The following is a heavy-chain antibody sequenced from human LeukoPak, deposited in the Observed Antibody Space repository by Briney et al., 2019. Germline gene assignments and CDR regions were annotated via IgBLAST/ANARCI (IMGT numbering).Heavy chain of an antibody. D-gene: IGHD6-19*01. CDR2: IKSKTDGGTT. V-gene: IGHV3-15*01. CDR1: GFTFSNAW. J-gene: IGHJ6*02. CDR3: TTGPSGYSSGWYGDYYYGMDV. Sequence: GGSLRLSCAASGFTFSNAWMSWVRQAPGKGLEWVGRIKSKTDGGTTDYAAPVKGRFTISRDDSKNTLYLQMNSLKTEDTAVYYCTTGPSGYSSGWYGDYYYGMDVWGQGTTVTVSS.